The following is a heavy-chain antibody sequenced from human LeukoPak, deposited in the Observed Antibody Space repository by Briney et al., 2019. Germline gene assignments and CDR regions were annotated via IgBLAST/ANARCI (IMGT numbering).Heavy chain of an antibody. CDR3: ARVNTMVRGVMGPNFDY. CDR2: INHSGST. Sequence: SETLSLTYAVYGGSFSGYYWSWIRQPPGKGLEWIGEINHSGSTNYNPSLKSRVTISVDTSKNQFSLKLSSVTAADTAVYYCARVNTMVRGVMGPNFDYWGQGTLVTVSS. J-gene: IGHJ4*02. D-gene: IGHD3-10*01. CDR1: GGSFSGYY. V-gene: IGHV4-34*01.